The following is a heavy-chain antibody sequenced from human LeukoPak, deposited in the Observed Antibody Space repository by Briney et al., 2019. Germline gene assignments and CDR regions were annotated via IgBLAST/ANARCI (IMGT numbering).Heavy chain of an antibody. CDR3: AKDLLSGTTVIDY. J-gene: IGHJ4*02. Sequence: PGGSLRLSCAASGFTFSSYAMSWVRQAPGKGLEWVSAISGSGGSTYYADSVKSRFTISRDNSKNTLYLQMNSLRAEDTAVYYCAKDLLSGTTVIDYWGQGTLVTVSS. CDR1: GFTFSSYA. V-gene: IGHV3-23*01. D-gene: IGHD1-7*01. CDR2: ISGSGGST.